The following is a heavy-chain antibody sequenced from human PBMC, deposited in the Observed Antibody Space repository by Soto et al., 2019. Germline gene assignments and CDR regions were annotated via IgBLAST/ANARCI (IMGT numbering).Heavy chain of an antibody. CDR3: ARGSPSTTYSSSSSDYYYGMDV. J-gene: IGHJ6*02. V-gene: IGHV1-69*13. D-gene: IGHD6-6*01. Sequence: GASVKVSCKASGGTFSSYAISWVRQAPGQGLEWMGGIIPIFGTANYAQKFQGRVTITADESTSTAYMELSSLRSEDTAVYYCARGSPSTTYSSSSSDYYYGMDVWGQGTTVTVS. CDR2: IIPIFGTA. CDR1: GGTFSSYA.